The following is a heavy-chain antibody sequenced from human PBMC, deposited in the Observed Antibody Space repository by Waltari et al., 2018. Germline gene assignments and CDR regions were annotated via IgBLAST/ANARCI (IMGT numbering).Heavy chain of an antibody. CDR1: GYSISSGYY. V-gene: IGHV4-38-2*02. CDR2: LYHSGST. Sequence: QVQLQESGPGLVKPSETLSLTCTVSGYSISSGYYWGWIRQPPGKGLEWIGRLYHSGSTYYNPSLKSRVTISVDTSKNQFSLKLSSVTAADTAVYYCARGVSELLWFGELYIDYWGQGTLVTVSS. D-gene: IGHD3-10*01. CDR3: ARGVSELLWFGELYIDY. J-gene: IGHJ4*02.